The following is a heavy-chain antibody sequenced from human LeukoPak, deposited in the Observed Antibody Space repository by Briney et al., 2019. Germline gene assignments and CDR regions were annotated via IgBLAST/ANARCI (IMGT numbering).Heavy chain of an antibody. CDR3: ARVKITMVPGGDAFDI. V-gene: IGHV4-61*09. D-gene: IGHD3-10*01. CDR2: INHSGST. Sequence: PSQTLSLTCTVSGGSISSGSYYWSWIRQPAGKGLEWIGEINHSGSTNYNPSLKSRVTISVDTSKNQFSLKLSSVTAADTAVYYCARVKITMVPGGDAFDIWGQGTVVTVSS. CDR1: GGSISSGSYY. J-gene: IGHJ3*02.